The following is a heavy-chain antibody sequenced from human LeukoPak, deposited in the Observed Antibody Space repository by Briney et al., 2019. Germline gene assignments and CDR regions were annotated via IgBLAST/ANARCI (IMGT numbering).Heavy chain of an antibody. D-gene: IGHD4-17*01. CDR2: IHYSGST. Sequence: SETLSLTCTVSGGSISSHYWSWIRQPPGKGLEWIGYIHYSGSTNYNPSLKSRVTISVDTSKNQFSLKLSSVTAADTAVYYCARVGEGLRADWFDPWGQGPLVRVPS. CDR1: GGSISSHY. J-gene: IGHJ5*02. V-gene: IGHV4-59*11. CDR3: ARVGEGLRADWFDP.